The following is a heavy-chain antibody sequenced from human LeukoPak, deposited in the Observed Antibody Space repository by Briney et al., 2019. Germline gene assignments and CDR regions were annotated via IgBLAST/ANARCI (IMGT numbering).Heavy chain of an antibody. CDR3: AKDSHGWFGAPGWFDP. J-gene: IGHJ5*02. D-gene: IGHD3-10*01. Sequence: GGSLRLSCAASRFTFGSYGMSWVRQAPGKGLEWVSTISGSGDSTYYVDSVKGRFTISRDNSKNTLYLQMNSLRAEDTAVYYCAKDSHGWFGAPGWFDPWGQGTLVTVSS. V-gene: IGHV3-23*01. CDR1: RFTFGSYG. CDR2: ISGSGDST.